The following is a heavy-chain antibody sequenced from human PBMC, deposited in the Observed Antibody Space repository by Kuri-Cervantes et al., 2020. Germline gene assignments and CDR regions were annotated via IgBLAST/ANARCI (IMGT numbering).Heavy chain of an antibody. J-gene: IGHJ4*02. CDR1: GGSISSSSYY. CDR3: ARDRGFGGATVIDY. D-gene: IGHD1-26*01. CDR2: IYYSGST. Sequence: SETLSLSCTVSGGSISSSSYYWGWIRQPPGKGLEWIGSIYYSGSTYYNPSLKSRATISVDTSKNQFSLKLSSVTAADTAVYYCARDRGFGGATVIDYWGQGTLVTVSS. V-gene: IGHV4-39*07.